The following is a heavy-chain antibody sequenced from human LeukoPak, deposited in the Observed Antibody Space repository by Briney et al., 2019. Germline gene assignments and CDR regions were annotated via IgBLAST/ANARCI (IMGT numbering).Heavy chain of an antibody. D-gene: IGHD6-13*01. J-gene: IGHJ4*02. CDR1: GYIFTKYD. CDR3: ARETKDGVFFDY. CDR2: ITPYNGNA. V-gene: IGHV1-18*01. Sequence: ASVKVSCKTSGYIFTKYDISWVRQAPGQGPEWMGWITPYNGNAQSAPKFEGRVTMTTDTSASTAYLELRGLKSDDTAVYYCARETKDGVFFDYWGQGTLVIVFS.